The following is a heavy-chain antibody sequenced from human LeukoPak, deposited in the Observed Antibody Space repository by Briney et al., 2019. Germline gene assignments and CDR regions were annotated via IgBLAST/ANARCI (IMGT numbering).Heavy chain of an antibody. CDR1: GFTFNSYL. V-gene: IGHV3-74*01. CDR3: TRDSGADRRYFDL. CDR2: IDGDGATT. Sequence: GGSLRLSCAASGFTFNSYLMSWVRQAPGKGLVWVSRIDGDGATTSYEDSVKGRFTISRDNADNMVYLEMNSLRVEDTAVYYCTRDSGADRRYFDLWGRGTLVTVSS. D-gene: IGHD7-27*01. J-gene: IGHJ2*01.